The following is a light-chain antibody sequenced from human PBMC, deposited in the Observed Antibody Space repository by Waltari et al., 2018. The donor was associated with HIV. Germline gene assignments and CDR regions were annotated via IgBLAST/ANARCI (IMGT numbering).Light chain of an antibody. CDR3: QQRVNWPPLS. CDR2: DAS. CDR1: QSVSSF. V-gene: IGKV3-11*01. Sequence: EIVLTQSPATLSLSPGESATLSCRASQSVSSFLAWYQQRPGQAPRLLIFDASNRATGIPARFSGSGSGTDFTLTISSLEPEDFAVYYCQQRVNWPPLSFGGGTKVEIK. J-gene: IGKJ4*01.